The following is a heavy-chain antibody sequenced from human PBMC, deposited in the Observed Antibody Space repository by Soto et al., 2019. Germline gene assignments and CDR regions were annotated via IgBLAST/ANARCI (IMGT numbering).Heavy chain of an antibody. V-gene: IGHV4-34*01. CDR3: ARGFLEWLLSGYYYYGMAV. Sequence: SETLSLTCAVYGGSFSGYYWSWIRQPPGKGLEWIGEINHSGSTNYNPSLKSRVTISVDTSKNQFSLKLSSVTAADTAVYYCARGFLEWLLSGYYYYGMAVWGKGTTVTVSS. CDR2: INHSGST. J-gene: IGHJ6*04. CDR1: GGSFSGYY. D-gene: IGHD3-3*01.